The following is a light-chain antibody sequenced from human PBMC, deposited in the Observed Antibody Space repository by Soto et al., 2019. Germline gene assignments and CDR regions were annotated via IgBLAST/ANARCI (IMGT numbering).Light chain of an antibody. V-gene: IGKV3-20*01. CDR1: QGISRK. Sequence: IVMTQSPATLSVAPGERVTFSCRASQGISRKVAWYQHKPGQAPRLLISGGSSRATGIPVRFSGSGSETDFTLTITRLEPEDFAMYYCQQYSSSRTFGQGTKVDIK. J-gene: IGKJ1*01. CDR3: QQYSSSRT. CDR2: GGS.